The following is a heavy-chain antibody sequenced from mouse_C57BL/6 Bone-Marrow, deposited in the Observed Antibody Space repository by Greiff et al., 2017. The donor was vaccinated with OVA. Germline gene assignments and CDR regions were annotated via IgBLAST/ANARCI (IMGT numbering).Heavy chain of an antibody. CDR2: ISYNGSN. V-gene: IGHV3-6*01. CDR3: ARGTGTAY. J-gene: IGHJ3*01. CDR1: GYSIPSGYY. Sequence: EVKLMESGPGLVKPSQSLSLTCSVTGYSIPSGYYWNWIRQFPGNKLAWMGYISYNGSNNYNPSLKNRISITRDTSKNQFFLKLNSVTTEDTATYYCARGTGTAYGGQGTLVTVSA. D-gene: IGHD4-1*01.